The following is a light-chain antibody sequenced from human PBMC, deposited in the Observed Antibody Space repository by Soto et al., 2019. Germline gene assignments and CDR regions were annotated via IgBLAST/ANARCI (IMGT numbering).Light chain of an antibody. CDR1: QSVSSNY. Sequence: EVVLTQSPGTLSLSPGERATLSCRASQSVSSNYLAWYQHKPGQAPWLLIYGASDRAAGIPDRFSGGGSGTDFTLTISRLEPEDFAVYYCQQYGGSLSWTFGQGTKVDIK. CDR2: GAS. CDR3: QQYGGSLSWT. J-gene: IGKJ1*01. V-gene: IGKV3-20*01.